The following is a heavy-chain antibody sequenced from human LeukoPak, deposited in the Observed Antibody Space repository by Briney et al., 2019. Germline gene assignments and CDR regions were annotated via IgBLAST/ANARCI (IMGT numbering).Heavy chain of an antibody. CDR3: ARVVRYYYDSSGYPHYYYGMDV. CDR1: GGTFSSYA. CDR2: IIPILGIA. D-gene: IGHD3-22*01. V-gene: IGHV1-69*04. Sequence: ASVKVSCKASGGTFSSYAISWVRQAPGQGLEWMGRIIPILGIANYAQKFQGRVTITADKSTSTAYMELSSLRPEDTAVYYCARVVRYYYDSSGYPHYYYGMDVWGQGTTVTVSS. J-gene: IGHJ6*02.